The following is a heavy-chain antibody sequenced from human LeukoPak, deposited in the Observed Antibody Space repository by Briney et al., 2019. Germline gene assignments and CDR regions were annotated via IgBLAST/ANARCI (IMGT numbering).Heavy chain of an antibody. V-gene: IGHV4-38-2*02. CDR2: IYHSGST. CDR1: GYSISSGYY. Sequence: KPSETLSLTCTVSGYSISSGYYWGWIRQPPGKGLEWIGSIYHSGSTYYNPSLKSRVTISVDTSKNQFSLKLSSVTAADTAVYYCARVTGSGSSQYWGQGTLVTVSS. D-gene: IGHD3-10*01. J-gene: IGHJ4*02. CDR3: ARVTGSGSSQY.